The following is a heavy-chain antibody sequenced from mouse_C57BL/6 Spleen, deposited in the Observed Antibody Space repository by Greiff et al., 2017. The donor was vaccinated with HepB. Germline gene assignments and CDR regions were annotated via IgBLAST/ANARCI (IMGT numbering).Heavy chain of an antibody. CDR3: ARDRGYYVYYFDY. D-gene: IGHD2-3*01. J-gene: IGHJ2*01. Sequence: EVKLVESGGGLVKPGGSLKLSCAASGFTFSSYAMSWVRQTPEKRLEWVATISDGGSYTYYPDNVKGRFTISRDNAKNNLYLQMSHLKSEDTAMYYCARDRGYYVYYFDYWGQGTTLTVSS. CDR1: GFTFSSYA. V-gene: IGHV5-4*01. CDR2: ISDGGSYT.